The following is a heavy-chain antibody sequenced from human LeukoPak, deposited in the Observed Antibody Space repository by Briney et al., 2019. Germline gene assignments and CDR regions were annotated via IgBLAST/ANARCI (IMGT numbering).Heavy chain of an antibody. V-gene: IGHV6-1*01. J-gene: IGHJ3*02. CDR1: GDSVSSNSAA. Sequence: SQTLSLTCAISGDSVSSNSAAWIWIRQSPSRGLEWLGRTYYRSKWYNDYAVSVKSRITINPDTSKNQFPLQLNSVTPEDTAVYYCARAGYSSGWVDAFDIWGQGTMVTVSS. CDR2: TYYRSKWYN. CDR3: ARAGYSSGWVDAFDI. D-gene: IGHD6-19*01.